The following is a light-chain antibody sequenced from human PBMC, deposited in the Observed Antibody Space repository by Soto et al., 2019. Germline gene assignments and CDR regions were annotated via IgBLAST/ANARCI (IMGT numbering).Light chain of an antibody. CDR2: DAS. CDR3: QQRSTWPIT. Sequence: EIVLTQSPATLSLSPGERATLSCRASQTIGSELGWYQQKPGQPPRLLIYDASGRATGIPDRFSGSGYGTDFTLTISSLEPEDFAVYYCQQRSTWPITFGGGTKVEIK. CDR1: QTIGSE. V-gene: IGKV3-11*01. J-gene: IGKJ4*01.